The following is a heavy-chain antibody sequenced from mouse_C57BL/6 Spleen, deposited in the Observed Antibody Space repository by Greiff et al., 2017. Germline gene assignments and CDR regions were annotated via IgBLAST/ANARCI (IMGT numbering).Heavy chain of an antibody. Sequence: QVQLQQPGAELVMPGASVKLSCKASGYTFTSYWMHWVKQRPGQGLEWIGEIDPSDSYTNYNQKFKCKSTLTLDKSSSTAYVQLSSLTSEDSAVYYCARGGYYGNYGNYWGQGTTLTVSS. J-gene: IGHJ2*01. D-gene: IGHD2-1*01. CDR2: IDPSDSYT. CDR3: ARGGYYGNYGNY. CDR1: GYTFTSYW. V-gene: IGHV1-69*01.